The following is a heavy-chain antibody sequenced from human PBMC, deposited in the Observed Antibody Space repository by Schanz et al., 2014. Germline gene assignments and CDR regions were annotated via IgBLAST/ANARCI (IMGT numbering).Heavy chain of an antibody. CDR1: GLTFSDYY. Sequence: QVQLVESGGGLVKPGGSLRLSCAASGLTFSDYYMSWIRQAPGKGLEWVSYIISSSSYTNYADSVKGRFTISRDNAKNSLYLQMKSLRVEDTAVYYCVKDPDKYNWNDVEGMDVWGPGTTVTVSS. J-gene: IGHJ6*01. CDR2: IISSSSYT. V-gene: IGHV3-11*05. CDR3: VKDPDKYNWNDVEGMDV. D-gene: IGHD1-1*01.